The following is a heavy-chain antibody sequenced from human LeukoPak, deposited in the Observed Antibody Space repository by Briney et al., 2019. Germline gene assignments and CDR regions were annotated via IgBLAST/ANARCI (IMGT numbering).Heavy chain of an antibody. J-gene: IGHJ4*02. CDR2: ISWNSGSI. D-gene: IGHD2-2*02. CDR1: GFTFDDYA. CDR3: AKAVGAQLLYSYYFDY. Sequence: GGSLRLSCAASGFTFDDYAMHWVRQAPGKGLEWVSGISWNSGSIGYADSVKGRFTISRDNAKNSLYLQMNSLRAEDMALYYCAKAVGAQLLYSYYFDYWGQGTLVTVSS. V-gene: IGHV3-9*03.